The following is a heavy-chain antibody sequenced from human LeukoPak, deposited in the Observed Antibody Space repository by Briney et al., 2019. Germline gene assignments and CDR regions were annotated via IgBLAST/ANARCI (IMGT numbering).Heavy chain of an antibody. CDR1: GYSFTSYW. Sequence: GESLKISCKGSGYSFTSYWIGWVRQMPGKGLEWMGIIYPGDSDTRYSPSFQGQVTISADKSISTAYLQWSSLKASDTAMYYCVSGSVIEWLLLTYWGQGTLVTVSS. J-gene: IGHJ4*02. D-gene: IGHD3-3*01. V-gene: IGHV5-51*01. CDR3: VSGSVIEWLLLTY. CDR2: IYPGDSDT.